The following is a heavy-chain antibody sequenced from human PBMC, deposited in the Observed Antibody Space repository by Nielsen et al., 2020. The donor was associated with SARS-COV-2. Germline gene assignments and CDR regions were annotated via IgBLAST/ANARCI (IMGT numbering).Heavy chain of an antibody. J-gene: IGHJ5*02. D-gene: IGHD2-2*01. V-gene: IGHV3-7*03. CDR2: IKQDGSEK. Sequence: GGSLRLSCAASGFTFSSYWMSWVRQAPGKGLEWVANIKQDGSEKYYVDSVKGRFTISRDNAKNSLYLQMNSLRAEDTAVYYCARGGRYCSSTSCYHNWFDPWGQGTLVTVSS. CDR1: GFTFSSYW. CDR3: ARGGRYCSSTSCYHNWFDP.